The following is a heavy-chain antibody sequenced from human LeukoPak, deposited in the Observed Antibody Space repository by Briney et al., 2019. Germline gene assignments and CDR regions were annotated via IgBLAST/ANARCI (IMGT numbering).Heavy chain of an antibody. D-gene: IGHD2-2*01. J-gene: IGHJ4*02. CDR3: AKDSVDIVVVPAASPLDY. CDR2: ISWNSGSI. CDR1: GFTFDDYA. V-gene: IGHV3-9*01. Sequence: GRSLRLSCAASGFTFDDYAMHWVRQAPGKGLEWVSGISWNSGSIGYADSVKGRFTISRDNAKNSLYLQMNSLRAEDTALYYCAKDSVDIVVVPAASPLDYWGQGTLVTVSS.